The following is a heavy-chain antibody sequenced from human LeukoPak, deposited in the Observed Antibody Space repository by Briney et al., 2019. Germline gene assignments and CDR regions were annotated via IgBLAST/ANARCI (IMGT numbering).Heavy chain of an antibody. V-gene: IGHV3-49*04. CDR2: FRSKTYGGTT. Sequence: GRSLRLSCTASGFSFGDYTLSWVRQAPGRGLEWVGFFRSKTYGGTTPYAAAVKGRLTISRDDSKSIAYLQMNSLKTEDTAVYYCSVGSRGTYIPTFDLWGQGTLVTVSS. D-gene: IGHD1-26*01. CDR3: SVGSRGTYIPTFDL. CDR1: GFSFGDYT. J-gene: IGHJ5*02.